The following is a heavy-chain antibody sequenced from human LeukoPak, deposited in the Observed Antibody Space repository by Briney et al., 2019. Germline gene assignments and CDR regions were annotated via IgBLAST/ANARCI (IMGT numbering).Heavy chain of an antibody. Sequence: QPGGSLRLSCAASGFTFSSYAINWVRQAPGKGLEWVSAISGSGGSTYYADSVKGRFTISRDNSKNTLYLQMNSLRAEDTAVYYCLKASSWNYDFDYWGQGTLVTVSS. V-gene: IGHV3-23*01. CDR2: ISGSGGST. D-gene: IGHD1-7*01. CDR1: GFTFSSYA. CDR3: LKASSWNYDFDY. J-gene: IGHJ4*02.